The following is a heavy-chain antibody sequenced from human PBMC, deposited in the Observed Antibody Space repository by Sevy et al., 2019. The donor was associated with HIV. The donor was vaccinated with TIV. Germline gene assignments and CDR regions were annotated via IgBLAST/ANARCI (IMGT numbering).Heavy chain of an antibody. V-gene: IGHV3-21*01. CDR1: GFTFSSYS. CDR2: ISSSSSYI. J-gene: IGHJ4*02. Sequence: GGSLRLSCAASGFTFSSYSMNWVRQAPGKGLEWVSSISSSSSYIYFADSVKGRFTISRDNAKNSLYLQMNSLRAEDTAVYYCARVPNGGEYYFDYWGQGTLVTVSS. CDR3: ARVPNGGEYYFDY. D-gene: IGHD2-8*01.